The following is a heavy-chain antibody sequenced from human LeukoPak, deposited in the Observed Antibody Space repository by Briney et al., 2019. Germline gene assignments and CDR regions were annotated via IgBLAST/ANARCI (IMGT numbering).Heavy chain of an antibody. CDR2: IYYSGSP. D-gene: IGHD6-13*01. J-gene: IGHJ5*02. CDR1: GGSINSCCYY. CDR3: ARQESSSRYYVMDWFDP. V-gene: IGHV4-39*01. Sequence: SETLSLTCTVSGGSINSCCYYWGWIRQPPGKGLEWIGSIYYSGSPYYNLSLKSRVTISLDMSKNQFSLRLNSVTAADTAVYYCARQESSSRYYVMDWFDPWGQGTLVTVSS.